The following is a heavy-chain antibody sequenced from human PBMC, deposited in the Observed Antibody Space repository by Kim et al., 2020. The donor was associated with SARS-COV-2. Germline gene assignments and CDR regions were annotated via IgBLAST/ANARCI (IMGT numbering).Heavy chain of an antibody. CDR3: AAIFEY. Sequence: SETLSLTCTVSGGSIDTSDYYWGWIRQPPGKGLEWIGDIFHNGRTNYNPSLKSRVTISMDSSKNQFSLKLTSMTATDAAVYYCAAIFEYWGQVTLVPVSS. V-gene: IGHV4-39*01. CDR1: GGSIDTSDYY. CDR2: IFHNGRT. J-gene: IGHJ4*02.